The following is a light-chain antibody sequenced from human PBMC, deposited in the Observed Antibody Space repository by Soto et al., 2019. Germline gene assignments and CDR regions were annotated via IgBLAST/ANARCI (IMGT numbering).Light chain of an antibody. CDR2: EVT. J-gene: IGLJ1*01. CDR1: ISDVGGYNY. CDR3: SSYTTTTAACV. Sequence: QSALTQPASVSGSPGQSITISCTGTISDVGGYNYVSWYQQHPGRAPKLIIYEVTNRPSGVSNRFSGSKSGNTASLTISGLQPEDEADYYCSSYTTTTAACVFGTGTKVTVL. V-gene: IGLV2-14*01.